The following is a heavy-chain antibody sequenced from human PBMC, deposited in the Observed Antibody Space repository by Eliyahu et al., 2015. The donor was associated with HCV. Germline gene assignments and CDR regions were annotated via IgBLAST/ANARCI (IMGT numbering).Heavy chain of an antibody. V-gene: IGHV4-39*01. Sequence: QLQLQESGPGLVKPSETLSLTCTVSGGSISSSSYYWGWIRQPPGKGLGWIGSIYYSGSTYYNPSLKSRVTISVDTSKNQFSLKLSSVTAADTAVYYCARQAAAGFYWGQGTLVTVSS. CDR2: IYYSGST. D-gene: IGHD6-13*01. CDR1: GGSISSSSYY. CDR3: ARQAAAGFY. J-gene: IGHJ4*02.